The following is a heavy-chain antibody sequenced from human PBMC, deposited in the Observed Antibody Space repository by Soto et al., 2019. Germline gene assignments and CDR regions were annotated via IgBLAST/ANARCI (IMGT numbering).Heavy chain of an antibody. CDR3: ARGGGFDP. D-gene: IGHD3-10*01. CDR2: INHSGST. CDR1: GGSFSGYY. V-gene: IGHV4-34*01. Sequence: SETLSLTCAVYGGSFSGYYWSWIRQPPGKGLEWIGEINHSGSTNYNPSLKSRVTISVDTSKNQFSLKLSSVTAADTAVYYCARGGGFDPWGQGTLVTVSS. J-gene: IGHJ5*02.